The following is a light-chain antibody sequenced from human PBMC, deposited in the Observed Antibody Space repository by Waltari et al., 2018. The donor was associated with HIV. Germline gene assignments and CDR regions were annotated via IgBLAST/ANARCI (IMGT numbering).Light chain of an antibody. CDR3: SSYAGGNNLV. J-gene: IGLJ2*01. CDR1: SSDVGGYNF. CDR2: EVP. Sequence: QSALTQPPSASGSPGQSVTISCTGTSSDVGGYNFVSWYQQHPGKAPKLMLFEVPKRPSGCPARFSGAKTGNTASLTVSGLQADDEADYYCSSYAGGNNLVFGGGTKLTVL. V-gene: IGLV2-8*01.